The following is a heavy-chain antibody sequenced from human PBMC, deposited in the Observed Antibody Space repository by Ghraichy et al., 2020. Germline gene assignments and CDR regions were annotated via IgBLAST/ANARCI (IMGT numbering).Heavy chain of an antibody. D-gene: IGHD6-13*01. V-gene: IGHV3-53*01. CDR1: GFTVSSNY. CDR3: ATESAPSYYYGMDV. CDR2: IYSGGST. Sequence: GGSLRLSCAASGFTVSSNYMSWVRQAPGKGLEWVSVIYSGGSTYYADSVKGRFTIFSDNSKNTLYLQMNSLRAEDTAVYYCATESAPSYYYGMDVWGQGTTVTVSS. J-gene: IGHJ6*02.